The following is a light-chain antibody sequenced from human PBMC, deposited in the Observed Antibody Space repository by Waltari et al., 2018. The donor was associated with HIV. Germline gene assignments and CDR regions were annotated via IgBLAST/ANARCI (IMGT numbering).Light chain of an antibody. Sequence: DIQMTQSPSSLSASVGDRVTLTCRASQSISRSLNWYQQKPGQAPKLLIYAASSLHGGVPSRFTASGSWTDFTLIISSLQPEDSATYYCQQTYNTPHTFGQGTKLEIK. CDR3: QQTYNTPHT. CDR1: QSISRS. CDR2: AAS. J-gene: IGKJ2*01. V-gene: IGKV1-39*01.